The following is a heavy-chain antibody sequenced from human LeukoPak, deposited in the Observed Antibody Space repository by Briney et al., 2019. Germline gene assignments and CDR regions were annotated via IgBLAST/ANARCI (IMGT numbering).Heavy chain of an antibody. Sequence: GGSLRLSCAASGFTFSSYWMSWVRQAPGKGLEWVANIKQDGSEKYYVDSVKGRFTISRDNSKNTLYLQMNSLRPEDTAVYYCAKDSGGGDCAFDYWGQGTLVTVSS. CDR1: GFTFSSYW. D-gene: IGHD2-21*02. CDR3: AKDSGGGDCAFDY. J-gene: IGHJ4*02. CDR2: IKQDGSEK. V-gene: IGHV3-7*04.